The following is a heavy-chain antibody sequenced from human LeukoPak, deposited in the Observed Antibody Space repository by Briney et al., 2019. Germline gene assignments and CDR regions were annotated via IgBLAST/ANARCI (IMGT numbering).Heavy chain of an antibody. CDR3: ARGGYYGSGNDFRFDP. D-gene: IGHD3-10*01. CDR2: IYVSGST. CDR1: GASISSYY. V-gene: IGHV4-4*07. Sequence: PSETLSLTCTVSGASISSYYWSWIRQPAGKGLEWIGRIYVSGSTTYNPSLESRVTMSLDTSKNQFSLKLSSVTAADTAVYYCARGGYYGSGNDFRFDPWGQGTLVTVSS. J-gene: IGHJ5*02.